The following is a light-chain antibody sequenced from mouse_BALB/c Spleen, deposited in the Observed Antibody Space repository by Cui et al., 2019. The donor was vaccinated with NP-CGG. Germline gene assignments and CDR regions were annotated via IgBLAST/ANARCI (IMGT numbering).Light chain of an antibody. V-gene: IGLV1*01. J-gene: IGLJ1*01. CDR2: GTN. CDR1: TGVVTTSNY. CDR3: ALWYSNHWV. Sequence: QAVVTEESALTTSPGETVTLTCHSSTGVVTTSNYANWVQEKPDHLFTGLIGGTNNRAPGVPARFSGSLIGDKAALTITGAQTEDEAIYFCALWYSNHWVFGGGTKLTVL.